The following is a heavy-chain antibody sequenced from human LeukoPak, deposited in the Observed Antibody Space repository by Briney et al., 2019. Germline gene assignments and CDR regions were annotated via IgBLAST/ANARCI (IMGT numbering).Heavy chain of an antibody. CDR1: GGTFSSYA. D-gene: IGHD3-3*01. CDR3: ARTYAWSGSGHSLDY. V-gene: IGHV1-69*06. Sequence: SVKVSCKASGGTFSSYAISWVRQAPGQGLEWMGGIIPIFGTANYAQNLQGRVTITADISTSTAYMEMSSLRSEDTAVYYCARTYAWSGSGHSLDYWGQGTPVTVSS. J-gene: IGHJ4*02. CDR2: IIPIFGTA.